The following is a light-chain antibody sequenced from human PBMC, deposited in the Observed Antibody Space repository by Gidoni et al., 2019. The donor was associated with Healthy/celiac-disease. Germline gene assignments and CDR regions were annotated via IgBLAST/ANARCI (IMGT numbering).Light chain of an antibody. J-gene: IGKJ4*01. CDR3: QQYDNLPLT. Sequence: DIQRTQSPSSLSASVGDRVTITCQASQDMSNYLHWYQQKPGKAPKLLIYDASHLETGVPSRFSGRGSVPDFTFTISSLQPEDIATYYCQQYDNLPLTFXGXTQVEIK. CDR2: DAS. CDR1: QDMSNY. V-gene: IGKV1-33*01.